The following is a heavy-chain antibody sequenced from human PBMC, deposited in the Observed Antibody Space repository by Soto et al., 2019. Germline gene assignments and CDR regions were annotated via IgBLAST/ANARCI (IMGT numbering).Heavy chain of an antibody. D-gene: IGHD1-26*01. CDR2: MNPNSGNT. V-gene: IGHV1-8*01. J-gene: IGHJ6*02. Sequence: ASVKVSCKASGYTFTSYDINWVRQATGQGLEWMGWMNPNSGNTGYAQKFQGRVTMTRNTSISTAYMELSSLRSEDTAVYYCARGSPNRGSWSFYYYYYGMDVWGQGTTVTVSS. CDR1: GYTFTSYD. CDR3: ARGSPNRGSWSFYYYYYGMDV.